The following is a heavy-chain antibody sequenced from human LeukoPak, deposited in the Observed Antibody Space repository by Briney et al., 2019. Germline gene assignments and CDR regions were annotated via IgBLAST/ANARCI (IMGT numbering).Heavy chain of an antibody. Sequence: PGGSLRLSCAASGFTFSSYAMHWVRQAPGKGLEWVAVISYDGSNKYYADSVKGRFTISRDNSKNTLYLQMNSLRAEDTAVYYCARDQPPQITMVREAPTWVYPYGMDVWGQGTTVTVSS. D-gene: IGHD3-10*01. V-gene: IGHV3-30-3*01. J-gene: IGHJ6*02. CDR2: ISYDGSNK. CDR1: GFTFSSYA. CDR3: ARDQPPQITMVREAPTWVYPYGMDV.